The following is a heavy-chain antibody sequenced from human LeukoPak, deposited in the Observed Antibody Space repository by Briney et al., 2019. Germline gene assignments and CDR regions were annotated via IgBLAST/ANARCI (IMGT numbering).Heavy chain of an antibody. J-gene: IGHJ4*02. CDR2: ISSSSGTI. V-gene: IGHV3-48*01. Sequence: GGSLRLSCAASGFTFSSYSMNWVRQAPGKGLEWVSYISSSSGTIYYADSVKGRFTISRDNAKNSLYLQVNSLRAEDTAVYYCARDRGTWNYDLGAYWGQGTLVTVSS. CDR3: ARDRGTWNYDLGAY. CDR1: GFTFSSYS. D-gene: IGHD1-7*01.